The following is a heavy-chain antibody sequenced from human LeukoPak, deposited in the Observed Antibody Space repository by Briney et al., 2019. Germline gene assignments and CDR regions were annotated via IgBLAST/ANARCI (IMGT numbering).Heavy chain of an antibody. CDR2: IIPIFGTA. V-gene: IGHV1-69*05. J-gene: IGHJ6*03. Sequence: SVKVSCKASGGTFSSYAISWVRQAPGQGLEWMGRIIPIFGTANYAQKFQGRVTITTDESTSTAYMELSSLRSEDTAVYYCARDREVYGSGSQVRYYYYMDVWGKGTTVTVSS. D-gene: IGHD3-10*01. CDR3: ARDREVYGSGSQVRYYYYMDV. CDR1: GGTFSSYA.